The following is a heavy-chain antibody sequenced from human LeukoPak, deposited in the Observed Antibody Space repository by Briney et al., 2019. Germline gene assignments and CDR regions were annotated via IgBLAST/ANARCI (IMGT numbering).Heavy chain of an antibody. D-gene: IGHD3-10*01. Sequence: SETLSLTCTVSSGSITNYYWSWIRQPPGRGLEWIGFIYYSGNTNYNPSLKSRVTISVDTSKNQFSLKLSSMTAADTAVYYCARGALLWFGDRMEYYFDYWGQGTLLTVSS. V-gene: IGHV4-59*01. CDR3: ARGALLWFGDRMEYYFDY. CDR2: IYYSGNT. CDR1: SGSITNYY. J-gene: IGHJ4*02.